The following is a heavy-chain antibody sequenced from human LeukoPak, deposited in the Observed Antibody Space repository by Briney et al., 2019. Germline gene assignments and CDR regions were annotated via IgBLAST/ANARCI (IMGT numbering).Heavy chain of an antibody. CDR3: ARGGSRSPRDAFDI. J-gene: IGHJ3*02. Sequence: GGSLRLSCAASGFTFSSYGMSWVRQAPGKGLEWVSAISGSGGSTYYADSVKGRFTISRDNSKNTLYLQMNSLRSEDTAVYYCARGGSRSPRDAFDIWGQGTMVTVSS. D-gene: IGHD6-13*01. V-gene: IGHV3-23*01. CDR2: ISGSGGST. CDR1: GFTFSSYG.